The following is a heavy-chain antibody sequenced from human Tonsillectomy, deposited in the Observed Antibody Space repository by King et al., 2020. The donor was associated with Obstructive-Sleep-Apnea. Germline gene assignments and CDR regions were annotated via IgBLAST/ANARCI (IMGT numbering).Heavy chain of an antibody. CDR3: ARDQGAAAATLDY. Sequence: QLVQSGAEVKKPGASVKVSCKASGYTFTTYGVSWVRQAPGQGLEWMGWISGFTGNTNYAQKFRGRVTMTTDTSTSTAYMELRSRRSDDTAVYYCARDQGAAAATLDYWGQGALVTVSS. J-gene: IGHJ4*02. CDR1: GYTFTTYG. D-gene: IGHD6-13*01. V-gene: IGHV1-18*01. CDR2: ISGFTGNT.